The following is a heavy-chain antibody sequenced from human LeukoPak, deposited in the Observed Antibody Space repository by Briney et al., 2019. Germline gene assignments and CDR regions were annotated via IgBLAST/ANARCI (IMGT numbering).Heavy chain of an antibody. V-gene: IGHV1-58*02. CDR3: ARSSGWSPFDY. Sequence: ASVKVSCKASGFTFTSSAMQWVRQARGQRLEWIGWIVVGSGNTNYAQKFQERVTITRDMSTSTAYMELSSLRSEDTAVYYCARSSGWSPFDYWGQGTLVTVSS. J-gene: IGHJ4*02. D-gene: IGHD6-19*01. CDR1: GFTFTSSA. CDR2: IVVGSGNT.